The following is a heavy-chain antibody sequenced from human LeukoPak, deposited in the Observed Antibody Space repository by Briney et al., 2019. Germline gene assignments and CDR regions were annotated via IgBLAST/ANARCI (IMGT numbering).Heavy chain of an antibody. V-gene: IGHV3-30*18. CDR3: AKDAYYGSGSYYIHRGPSGMDV. J-gene: IGHJ6*04. CDR1: GFTFSSYG. D-gene: IGHD3-10*01. CDR2: ISYDGSNK. Sequence: GGSLRLSCAASGFTFSSYGMHWVRQAPGKGLEWVAVISYDGSNKYYADSVKGRFTISRDNSKNTLYLQMNSLRAEDTAVYYCAKDAYYGSGSYYIHRGPSGMDVWGKVTTVTVSS.